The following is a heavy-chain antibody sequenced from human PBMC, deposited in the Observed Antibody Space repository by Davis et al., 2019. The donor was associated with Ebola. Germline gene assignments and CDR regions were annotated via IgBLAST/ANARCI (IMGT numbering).Heavy chain of an antibody. D-gene: IGHD3-3*01. Sequence: PGGSLRLSCSASGFTFSSYTMHWVRQAPAKGLEYVSAISSNGGETYYADSVKGRFTISRDNSKDTLYLQMRSLRAEDTAVYYCVKAQFLEWSYGMDVWGHGTTVTVSS. CDR2: ISSNGGET. CDR1: GFTFSSYT. J-gene: IGHJ6*02. CDR3: VKAQFLEWSYGMDV. V-gene: IGHV3-64D*06.